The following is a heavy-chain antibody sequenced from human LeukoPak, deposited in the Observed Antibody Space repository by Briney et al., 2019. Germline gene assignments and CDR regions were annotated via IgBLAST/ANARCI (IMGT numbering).Heavy chain of an antibody. CDR2: IYSGGST. Sequence: GGSLRLSCAASGFTVSSNYMSWVRQAPGKGLEWVSVIYSGGSTYYADSVKGRFTISRDNSKNTLWLQMNSLRVEDTAVYYCTRLHYDVLTGPFDYWGRGTLVTVSS. D-gene: IGHD3-9*01. CDR3: TRLHYDVLTGPFDY. J-gene: IGHJ4*02. V-gene: IGHV3-53*01. CDR1: GFTVSSNY.